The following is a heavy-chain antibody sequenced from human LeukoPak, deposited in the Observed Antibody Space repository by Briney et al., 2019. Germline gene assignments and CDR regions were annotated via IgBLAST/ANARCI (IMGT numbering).Heavy chain of an antibody. D-gene: IGHD3-10*01. CDR3: AKAPIYASGSFRYYFDY. CDR1: GFTFDDYA. Sequence: GGSLGLSCAASGFTFDDYAMHWVRQASGKGLEWVSGISWNSGTIDYADSVKGRFTISRDNAKNSLYLQMNSLGPEDTALYYCAKAPIYASGSFRYYFDYWGQGTLVTVSS. CDR2: ISWNSGTI. V-gene: IGHV3-9*01. J-gene: IGHJ4*02.